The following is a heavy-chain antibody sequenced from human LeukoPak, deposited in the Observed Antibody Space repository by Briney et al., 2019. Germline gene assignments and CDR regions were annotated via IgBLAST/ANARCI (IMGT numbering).Heavy chain of an antibody. J-gene: IGHJ6*01. CDR2: IYPGDSDT. V-gene: IGHV5-51*01. CDR1: GYSFTSYW. D-gene: IGHD3-3*01. CDR3: ARISPYYDFWSGYSFYGTDV. Sequence: GESLKISCKGSGYSFTSYWIGWVRQMPGKGLEWMGIIYPGDSDTRYSPSFQGQVTISADKSISTAYLQWSSLKASDTAMYYCARISPYYDFWSGYSFYGTDVWGQGTTVTVSS.